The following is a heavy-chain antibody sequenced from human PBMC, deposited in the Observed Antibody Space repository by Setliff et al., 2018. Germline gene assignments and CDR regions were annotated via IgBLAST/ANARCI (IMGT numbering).Heavy chain of an antibody. V-gene: IGHV4-39*07. CDR3: ARYPRRGNGWYPYYVDV. J-gene: IGHJ6*03. CDR1: GGSMITNDYF. Sequence: ASETLSLTCTVSGGSMITNDYFWGWIRQPPGTGLEWIGSIYYSGDTYFNPSLKSRATVSVDTSTSQLSLRLTSVTAADSAVHFCARYPRRGNGWYPYYVDVWGKGTTVTVSS. D-gene: IGHD6-19*01. CDR2: IYYSGDT.